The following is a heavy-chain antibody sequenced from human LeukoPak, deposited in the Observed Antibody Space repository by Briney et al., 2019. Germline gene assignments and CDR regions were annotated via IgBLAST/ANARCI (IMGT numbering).Heavy chain of an antibody. V-gene: IGHV1-24*01. CDR1: GYTLTELS. CDR3: ATSALAVAPFDY. D-gene: IGHD6-19*01. Sequence: ASVEVSCKVSGYTLTELSMHWVRQAPGKGLEWMGGFDPEDGETIYAQKFQGRVTMTEDTSTDTAYMGLSSLRSEDTAVYYCATSALAVAPFDYWGQGTLVTVSS. CDR2: FDPEDGET. J-gene: IGHJ4*02.